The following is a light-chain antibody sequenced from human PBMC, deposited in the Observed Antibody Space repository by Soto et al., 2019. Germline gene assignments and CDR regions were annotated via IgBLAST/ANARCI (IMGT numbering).Light chain of an antibody. CDR1: QSLLHSNGYTY. CDR3: MQALQTPLT. CDR2: WGS. Sequence: DIVMTQSPLPLPVTPGEPASISCRSSQSLLHSNGYTYLDWYLLKPGQSPQLLIYWGSNRAPGVPDRFSGSGSGTDFTLKISRVEAEDVGVYYCMQALQTPLTFGPGTKVDIK. J-gene: IGKJ3*01. V-gene: IGKV2-28*01.